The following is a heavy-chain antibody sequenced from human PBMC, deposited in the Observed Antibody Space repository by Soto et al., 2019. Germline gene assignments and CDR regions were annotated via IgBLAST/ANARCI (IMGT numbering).Heavy chain of an antibody. CDR2: ISKSDYT. J-gene: IGHJ4*02. Sequence: GGSLRLSCTVSGFAFNNYGINWVRQAPGKGLEWVSSISKSDYTYYSDSVKGRFTISRDNAKNSVSLRMNTLRVEDTAVYYCAREDSIIIPDVSDFWGQGTLVTVSS. V-gene: IGHV3-21*01. CDR3: AREDSIIIPDVSDF. D-gene: IGHD3-22*01. CDR1: GFAFNNYG.